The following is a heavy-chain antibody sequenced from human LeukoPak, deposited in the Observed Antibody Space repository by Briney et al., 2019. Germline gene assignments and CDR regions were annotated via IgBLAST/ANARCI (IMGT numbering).Heavy chain of an antibody. D-gene: IGHD2-8*01. V-gene: IGHV3-15*01. CDR3: TTEDIVLMVYGSSTFDY. CDR1: GFTFSNAW. CDR2: IKSKTDGGTT. Sequence: PGGSLRLSCAASGFTFSNAWMSWVRQAPGKGREWVGRIKSKTDGGTTDYPAPVKGRFTISRDESKNTLYLQMNSLKSEDTAVYYCTTEDIVLMVYGSSTFDYWGQGTLVTVSS. J-gene: IGHJ4*02.